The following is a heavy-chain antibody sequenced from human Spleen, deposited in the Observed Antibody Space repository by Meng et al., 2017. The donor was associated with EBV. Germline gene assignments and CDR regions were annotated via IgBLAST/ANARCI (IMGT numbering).Heavy chain of an antibody. Sequence: QITLKESGPTLLKPTRTLTLTCSVSGFSLTTSGLGVGWIRQPPGKALEWLALIHWDDYKGYRPSLESRITITKGTSKSQVVFTLTNVDPVDTGTYFCARFSYDYSYFDYWGQGILVTVSS. V-gene: IGHV2-5*02. CDR1: GFSLTTSGLG. J-gene: IGHJ4*02. CDR2: IHWDDYK. CDR3: ARFSYDYSYFDY. D-gene: IGHD4-11*01.